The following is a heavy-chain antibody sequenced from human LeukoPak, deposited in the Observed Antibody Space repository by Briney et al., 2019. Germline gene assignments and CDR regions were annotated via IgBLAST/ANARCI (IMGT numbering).Heavy chain of an antibody. V-gene: IGHV1-18*01. Sequence: ASVKVSCKASGYTFTSYGISWVRQAPGQGLEWMGWISAYNGNTNYAQKLQGRVTMTTDTSTSTAYMELRSLRSDDTAVYCCARDRREQWLARRVDYWGQGTLVTVSS. J-gene: IGHJ4*02. CDR2: ISAYNGNT. D-gene: IGHD6-19*01. CDR1: GYTFTSYG. CDR3: ARDRREQWLARRVDY.